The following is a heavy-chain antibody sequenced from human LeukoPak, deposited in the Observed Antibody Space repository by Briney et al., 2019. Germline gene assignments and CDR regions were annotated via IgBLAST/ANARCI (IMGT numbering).Heavy chain of an antibody. V-gene: IGHV4-59*08. CDR3: ARQTSGYLGWFDP. CDR2: IYYSGST. D-gene: IGHD5-12*01. Sequence: SETLSLTCTVSGGFISSYYWSWIRQPPGKGLEWIGYIYYSGSTNYNPSLKSRVTISVDTSKNQFSLKLSSVTAADTAVYYCARQTSGYLGWFDPWGQGTLVTVSS. J-gene: IGHJ5*02. CDR1: GGFISSYY.